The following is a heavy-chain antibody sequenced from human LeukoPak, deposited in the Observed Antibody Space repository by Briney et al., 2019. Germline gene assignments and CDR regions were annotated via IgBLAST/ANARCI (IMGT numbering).Heavy chain of an antibody. Sequence: ASVKVSCKASGYTFTGYYMHWVRQAPGQGLEWMGWINPNSGGTNYAQKFQGRVTMTRDTSISTAYMELSRLRSDDTAVYYCASYEYSSSSENFDYWGQGTLVTVSS. CDR2: INPNSGGT. V-gene: IGHV1-2*02. D-gene: IGHD6-6*01. J-gene: IGHJ4*02. CDR1: GYTFTGYY. CDR3: ASYEYSSSSENFDY.